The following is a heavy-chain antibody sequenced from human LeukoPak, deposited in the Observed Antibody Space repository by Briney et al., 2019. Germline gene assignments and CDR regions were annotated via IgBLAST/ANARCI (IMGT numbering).Heavy chain of an antibody. J-gene: IGHJ4*02. Sequence: ASVKVSCKASGYTFTGYYMHWVRQAPGQGLEWMGWINPNSGGTNYAQKFQGRVTMTRDTSISTAYMELSRLRSDDTAVYYRAKTVAGTGGIDYWGQGTLVTVSS. V-gene: IGHV1-2*02. CDR2: INPNSGGT. CDR1: GYTFTGYY. D-gene: IGHD6-19*01. CDR3: AKTVAGTGGIDY.